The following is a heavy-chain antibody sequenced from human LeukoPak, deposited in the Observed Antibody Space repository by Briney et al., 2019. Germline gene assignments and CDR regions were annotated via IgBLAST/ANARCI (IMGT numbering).Heavy chain of an antibody. CDR1: GYTFTSYG. V-gene: IGHV1-18*01. D-gene: IGHD6-19*01. Sequence: ASVKVSCKPFGYTFTSYGITWVRQAPGQGLEWMGWISAYNGNTNYAQKLQGRVTMSTDTSTSTAYMELRSLKSDDAAVYYCARGPGIAVAGVFDYWGQGSLVTVSS. CDR3: ARGPGIAVAGVFDY. CDR2: ISAYNGNT. J-gene: IGHJ4*02.